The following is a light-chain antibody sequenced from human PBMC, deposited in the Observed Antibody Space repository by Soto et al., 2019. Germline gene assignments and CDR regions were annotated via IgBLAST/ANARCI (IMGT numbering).Light chain of an antibody. CDR3: QQYNNLPPT. Sequence: VMTQSPPNLSVSPGEGATLSCRASQRISTNLAWYQHIPGQAPRLLIVSSSRRPTDVPARFSGSGSGTDFTLTISSLQSEESAFYYCQQYNNLPPTVGQGTKVDIK. CDR1: QRISTN. CDR2: SSS. J-gene: IGKJ1*01. V-gene: IGKV3-15*01.